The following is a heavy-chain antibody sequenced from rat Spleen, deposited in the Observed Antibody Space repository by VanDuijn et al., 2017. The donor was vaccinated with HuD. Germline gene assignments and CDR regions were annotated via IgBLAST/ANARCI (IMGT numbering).Heavy chain of an antibody. V-gene: IGHV5-7*01. CDR2: ISYDGSRT. D-gene: IGHD1-11*01. CDR1: GFTFNDYD. CDR3: ARHGGLRNWFAY. J-gene: IGHJ3*01. Sequence: EVQLVESGGGLVQPGRSLKLSCAASGFTFNDYDMAWVRQAPKKGLEWVATISYDGSRTYYRDSVKGRFTISRDDAKNTQYLQMDSLRSEDTATYYCARHGGLRNWFAYWGQGTLVTVSS.